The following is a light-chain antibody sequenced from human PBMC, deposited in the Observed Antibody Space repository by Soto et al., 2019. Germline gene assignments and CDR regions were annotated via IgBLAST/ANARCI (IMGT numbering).Light chain of an antibody. J-gene: IGLJ2*01. V-gene: IGLV1-40*01. CDR3: QAYDSSLRGF. Sequence: QSVLTQPPSVSGAPGQRVTISCTGSSSNIGAGYDVHWYQQLPGTAPKLLIYGNRHRPSGVPDRFSGSKSGTSASLAITGLQAEDEADYYRQAYDSSLRGFFGGGTKLTV. CDR1: SSNIGAGYD. CDR2: GNR.